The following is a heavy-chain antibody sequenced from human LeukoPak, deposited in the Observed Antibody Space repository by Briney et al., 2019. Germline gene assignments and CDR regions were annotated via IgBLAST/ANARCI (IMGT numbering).Heavy chain of an antibody. CDR1: GYTFTSYD. V-gene: IGHV1-8*01. CDR3: ASGLGFCSGSDCTNLVKDYYYGMNV. CDR2: LNPNSGNT. Sequence: GASVKVSCKASGYTFTSYDVHWVRQATGQGLEWMGWLNPNSGNTGYSQKFQGRVTMTRNTSITTAYMELSSLTSEDTAVYYCASGLGFCSGSDCTNLVKDYYYGMNVWGQGTTVTVSS. D-gene: IGHD2-15*01. J-gene: IGHJ6*02.